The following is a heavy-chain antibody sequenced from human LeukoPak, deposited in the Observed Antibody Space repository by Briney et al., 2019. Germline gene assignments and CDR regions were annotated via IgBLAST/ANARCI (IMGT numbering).Heavy chain of an antibody. V-gene: IGHV4-39*07. J-gene: IGHJ3*02. Sequence: SETLSLTCTVSGGSISSSSYYWGWIRQPPGKGLEWIGSIYYSGSTYYNPSLKSRVTISVDTSKNQFSLKLSSVTAADTAVYYCARGVLRYFDWLLRDAFDIWGQGTMVTVSS. D-gene: IGHD3-9*01. CDR3: ARGVLRYFDWLLRDAFDI. CDR2: IYYSGST. CDR1: GGSISSSSYY.